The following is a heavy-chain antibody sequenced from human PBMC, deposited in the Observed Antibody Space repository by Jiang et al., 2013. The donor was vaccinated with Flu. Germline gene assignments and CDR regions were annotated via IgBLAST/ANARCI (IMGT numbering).Heavy chain of an antibody. CDR3: ARAPNFDY. CDR2: ISPSGGST. Sequence: GLEWMGIISPSGGSTAYAQKFQGRVIMTSDTSTTTVYMELSSLRSEDTAVYYCARAPNFDYWGQGTLVTVSS. V-gene: IGHV1-46*01. J-gene: IGHJ4*02.